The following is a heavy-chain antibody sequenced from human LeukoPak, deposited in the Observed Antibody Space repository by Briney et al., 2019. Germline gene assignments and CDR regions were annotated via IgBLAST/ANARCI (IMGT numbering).Heavy chain of an antibody. CDR2: ISYDGSNK. Sequence: GGSLRLSCAASGFTFSSYAMHWVRQAPGKGLEWVAVISYDGSNKYYADSVKGRFTISRDNSKNTLYLQMNSLRAEDTAVYYCAKDWEYSSSSGDYWGQGTLVTVSS. J-gene: IGHJ4*02. CDR3: AKDWEYSSSSGDY. CDR1: GFTFSSYA. D-gene: IGHD6-6*01. V-gene: IGHV3-30-3*01.